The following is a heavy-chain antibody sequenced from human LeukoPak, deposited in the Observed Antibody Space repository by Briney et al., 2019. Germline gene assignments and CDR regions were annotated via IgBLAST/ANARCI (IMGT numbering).Heavy chain of an antibody. Sequence: SETLSLTCTVSGGSISSSSYYWGWIRQPPGKGLEWIGSIYYSGSTYYNPSLKSRVTISVDTSKNQFSLKLSSVTAADTAVYYCARHPGYSGYDNWFDPWGQGILVTVSS. V-gene: IGHV4-39*01. CDR1: GGSISSSSYY. J-gene: IGHJ5*02. CDR3: ARHPGYSGYDNWFDP. CDR2: IYYSGST. D-gene: IGHD5-12*01.